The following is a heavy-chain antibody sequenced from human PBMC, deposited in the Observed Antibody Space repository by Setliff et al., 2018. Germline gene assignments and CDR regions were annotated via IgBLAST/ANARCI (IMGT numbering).Heavy chain of an antibody. CDR2: VHFTGST. D-gene: IGHD3-3*01. V-gene: IGHV4-59*08. Sequence: SETLSLTCIVSGSSTRNFYWTWIRQPPGKGLEWIGYVHFTGSTNYNPSLKSRVTMSVDVSKNRFSLWLTSVTAPDPAIYYCASVTGFFYVDAWGKGTTVTVSS. CDR3: ASVTGFFYVDA. J-gene: IGHJ6*03. CDR1: GSSTRNFY.